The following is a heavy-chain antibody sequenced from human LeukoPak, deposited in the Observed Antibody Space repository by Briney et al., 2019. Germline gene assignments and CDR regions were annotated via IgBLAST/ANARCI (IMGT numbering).Heavy chain of an antibody. Sequence: GRSLRLSCAASGFTFSSYGMHWVRQAPGKGLEWVAVIWYDGSNKYYADSVKGRFTISRGNSKNTLYLQMNSLRAEDTAVYYCARSGPATGAYFDYWGQGTLVTVSS. J-gene: IGHJ4*02. CDR2: IWYDGSNK. CDR3: ARSGPATGAYFDY. D-gene: IGHD2-2*01. V-gene: IGHV3-33*01. CDR1: GFTFSSYG.